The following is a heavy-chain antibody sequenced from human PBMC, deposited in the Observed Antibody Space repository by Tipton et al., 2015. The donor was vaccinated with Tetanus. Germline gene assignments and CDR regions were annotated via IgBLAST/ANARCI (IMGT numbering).Heavy chain of an antibody. CDR1: GLFFKNAW. J-gene: IGHJ4*02. V-gene: IGHV3-15*07. Sequence: SLRLSCATSGLFFKNAWMNWVRQAPRKGLEWVGRIKNNADGGTTDYSARVKDRFSISRDDSKDTLFLQMNSLKTEDAAVYYCTTSGIVGSGYRVSYLGLGTLVVGSS. D-gene: IGHD1-26*01. CDR3: TTSGIVGSGYRVSY. CDR2: IKNNADGGTT.